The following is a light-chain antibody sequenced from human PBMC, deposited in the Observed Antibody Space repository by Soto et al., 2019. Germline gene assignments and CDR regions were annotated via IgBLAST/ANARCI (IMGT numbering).Light chain of an antibody. Sequence: DIVMTQSPDSLAVSLGERATINCKSSQSVLYSSNNKNYLVWYQQKPGQPPKLLIYWASTRQSGVPDRFSGSGSGTDFTLTISSLQDEDVAVYYCQQYYSTPHTFGQGTKLEIK. J-gene: IGKJ2*01. CDR2: WAS. CDR1: QSVLYSSNNKNY. V-gene: IGKV4-1*01. CDR3: QQYYSTPHT.